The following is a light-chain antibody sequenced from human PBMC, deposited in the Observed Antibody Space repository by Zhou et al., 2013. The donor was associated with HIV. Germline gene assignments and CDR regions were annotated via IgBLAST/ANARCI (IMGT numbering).Light chain of an antibody. CDR1: QSVSSN. CDR2: GAS. Sequence: EIVMTQSPATLSVSPGERATLSCRASQSVSSNLAWYQQKPGQAPRPLIYGASSRAPGIPDRFSGSGSGTDFTLTISRLEPEDFAVYSCQQYASSPRTFGQGTKVE. J-gene: IGKJ1*01. CDR3: QQYASSPRT. V-gene: IGKV3-20*01.